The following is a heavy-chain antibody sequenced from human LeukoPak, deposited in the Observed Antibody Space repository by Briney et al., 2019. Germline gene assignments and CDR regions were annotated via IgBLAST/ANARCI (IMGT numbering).Heavy chain of an antibody. CDR1: GYTFSNYA. CDR2: INTNTGNP. D-gene: IGHD2-21*01. CDR3: AKVNQWGETIVVYC. J-gene: IGHJ4*02. V-gene: IGHV7-4-1*02. Sequence: ASVKVSCKASGYTFSNYAMNWVRQVPGQGLEWMGWINTNTGNPTYAQGFTGRFVFSLDTSVSTAYLQISSLKAEDTAVYYCAKVNQWGETIVVYCWGQGTLVTASS.